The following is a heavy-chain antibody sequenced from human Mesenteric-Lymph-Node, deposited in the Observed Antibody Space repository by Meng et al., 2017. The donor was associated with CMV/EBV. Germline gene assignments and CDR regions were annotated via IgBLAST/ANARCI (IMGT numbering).Heavy chain of an antibody. D-gene: IGHD1-14*01. J-gene: IGHJ4*02. CDR3: ASLAPLNNTKDKIPSGY. CDR2: INHNGST. CDR1: RGSFSAYY. V-gene: IGHV4-34*01. Sequence: QVQLQQWGAGLLKPSETLSLTCAVYRGSFSAYYWSGSRQPPGKGLEWIGEINHNGSTNYHPSLKSRITISVDTSKNQFSLKLTSVTAADTAVYFCASLAPLNNTKDKIPSGYWGQGTLVTVSS.